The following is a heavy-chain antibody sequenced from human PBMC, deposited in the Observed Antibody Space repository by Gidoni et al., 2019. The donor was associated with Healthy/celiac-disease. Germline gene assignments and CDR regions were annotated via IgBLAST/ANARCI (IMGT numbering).Heavy chain of an antibody. CDR2: ISGSGGST. Sequence: EVQRLESGGGLVQPGGSLRLCCADSGFTFSSYALSCVRQAPGKGLEWVSAISGSGGSTYYADSVKCRFTISRDKSKNTLYLQMNSLRAEDTAVYYCARKVVAPFDYWGQGTLVTVSS. CDR3: ARKVVAPFDY. V-gene: IGHV3-23*01. J-gene: IGHJ4*02. D-gene: IGHD3-22*01. CDR1: GFTFSSYA.